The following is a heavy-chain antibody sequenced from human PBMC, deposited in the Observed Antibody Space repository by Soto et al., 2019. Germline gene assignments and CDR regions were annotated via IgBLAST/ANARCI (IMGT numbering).Heavy chain of an antibody. D-gene: IGHD3-3*01. V-gene: IGHV4-30-4*01. CDR1: GGSISSGDYY. CDR3: ARLVVPFAGFLEDWYFDL. CDR2: IYYSGST. Sequence: QVQLQESGPGLVKPSQTLSLTCTVSGGSISSGDYYWSWIRQPPGKGLEWIGYIYYSGSTYYNPSLKSRVTISVDTSKNQFSLELSSVTAADTAVYYCARLVVPFAGFLEDWYFDLWGRGTLVTVSS. J-gene: IGHJ2*01.